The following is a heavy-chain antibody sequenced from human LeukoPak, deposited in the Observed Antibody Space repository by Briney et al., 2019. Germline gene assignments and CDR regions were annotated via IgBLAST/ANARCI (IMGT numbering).Heavy chain of an antibody. Sequence: GGSLRLSCAASGFTFSSYAMHWVRQAPGKGLEWVAVISYDGSNKYYADSVKGRFTISRDNSKNTLYLQMNSLRAEDTAVYYCARATVTYTSFDIWGQGTMVTVSS. CDR2: ISYDGSNK. CDR1: GFTFSSYA. V-gene: IGHV3-30-3*01. CDR3: ARATVTYTSFDI. D-gene: IGHD4-17*01. J-gene: IGHJ3*02.